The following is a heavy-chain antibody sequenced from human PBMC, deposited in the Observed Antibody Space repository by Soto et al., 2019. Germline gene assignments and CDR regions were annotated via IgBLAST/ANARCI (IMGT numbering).Heavy chain of an antibody. D-gene: IGHD3-10*01. CDR1: GGSISSSSYY. J-gene: IGHJ5*02. CDR2: IYYSGST. CDR3: ARLRGSGSYRPSWFDP. Sequence: SETLSLTCTVSGGSISSSSYYWGWIRQPPGKGLEWIGSIYYSGSTYYNPSLKSRVTISVDTSKNQFSLKLSSVTAADTAVYYWARLRGSGSYRPSWFDPCDQGTLVSVSS. V-gene: IGHV4-39*01.